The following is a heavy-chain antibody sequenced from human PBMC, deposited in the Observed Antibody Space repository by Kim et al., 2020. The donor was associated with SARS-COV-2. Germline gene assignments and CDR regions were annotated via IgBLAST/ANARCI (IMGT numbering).Heavy chain of an antibody. CDR3: ARRKRSSWYHGMDV. D-gene: IGHD6-13*01. V-gene: IGHV4-39*01. J-gene: IGHJ6*02. Sequence: NPSLKSRFTISVDTSKNQFSLKLSSVTAADTAVYYCARRKRSSWYHGMDVWGQGTTVTVSS.